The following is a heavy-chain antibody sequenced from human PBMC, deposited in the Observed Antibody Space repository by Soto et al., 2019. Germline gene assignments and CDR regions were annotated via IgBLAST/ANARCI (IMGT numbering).Heavy chain of an antibody. CDR2: IYYSGST. V-gene: IGHV4-59*08. D-gene: IGHD2-2*01. Sequence: PSETLSLTCTVSGGSISSYYWSWIRQPPGKGLEWIGYIYYSGSTNYNPSLKSRVTISVDTSKNQFSLKLSSVTAADTAVYYCARRITGQLPFSEVQYYYYYMDVWGKGTTVTVSS. CDR3: ARRITGQLPFSEVQYYYYYMDV. J-gene: IGHJ6*03. CDR1: GGSISSYY.